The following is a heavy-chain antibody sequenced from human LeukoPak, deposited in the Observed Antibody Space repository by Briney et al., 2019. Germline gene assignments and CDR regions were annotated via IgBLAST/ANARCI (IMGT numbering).Heavy chain of an antibody. CDR1: GYTFTSYG. CDR2: ISVYNGNT. J-gene: IGHJ4*02. V-gene: IGHV1-18*01. D-gene: IGHD3-10*01. Sequence: ASVKVSCKASGYTFTSYGISWVRQAPGQGLEWMGWISVYNGNTKYAQKLQGRVTTTTDTSTSTAYMELRSLRSDDTAVYYCARDRGDYYGSGSYYKHFDYWGQGTLVTVSS. CDR3: ARDRGDYYGSGSYYKHFDY.